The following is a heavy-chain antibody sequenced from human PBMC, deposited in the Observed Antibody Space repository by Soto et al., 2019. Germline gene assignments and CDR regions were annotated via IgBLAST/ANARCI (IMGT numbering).Heavy chain of an antibody. V-gene: IGHV1-8*01. J-gene: IGHJ4*02. CDR3: ARAYGSGSYSAY. Sequence: QVQLVQSGAEVKKPGASVKVSCKASGYTFTSYDINWVRQATGQGLEWMGWVNPNSGNTGYAQKCVGRVAKTRNTSISTAYMELSSLGSEDTDVYYGARAYGSGSYSAYWGQGTLVTVSS. CDR2: VNPNSGNT. D-gene: IGHD3-10*01. CDR1: GYTFTSYD.